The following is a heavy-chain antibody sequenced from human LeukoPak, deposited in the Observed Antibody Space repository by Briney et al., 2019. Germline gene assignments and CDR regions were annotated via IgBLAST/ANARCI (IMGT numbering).Heavy chain of an antibody. CDR1: GYTFTSYY. D-gene: IGHD2-2*01. CDR3: ARIAMPRAFDI. J-gene: IGHJ3*02. CDR2: INPSGGST. Sequence: GASVKVSCKASGYTFTSYYMHWVRQAPGQGLEWMGIINPSGGSTSYAQKFQGRVTMTRDTSTSAVYMELSSLRSEDTAVYYCARIAMPRAFDIWGQGTMVTVSS. V-gene: IGHV1-46*01.